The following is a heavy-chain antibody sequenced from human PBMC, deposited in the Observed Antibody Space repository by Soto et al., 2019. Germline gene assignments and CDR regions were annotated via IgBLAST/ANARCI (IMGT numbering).Heavy chain of an antibody. J-gene: IGHJ4*02. Sequence: PSETLSLTCAVYGGSFSGYYWSWIRQAPGKGLEWIGEINHSGSTNYNPSLKSRVTISVDTSKNQCSLQLNSVTAADTAVYYCERGYGSGSYYVYGRRKSAFFAYLGQGTLVTVSS. CDR3: ERGYGSGSYYVYGRRKSAFFAY. D-gene: IGHD3-10*01. CDR2: INHSGST. CDR1: GGSFSGYY. V-gene: IGHV4-34*01.